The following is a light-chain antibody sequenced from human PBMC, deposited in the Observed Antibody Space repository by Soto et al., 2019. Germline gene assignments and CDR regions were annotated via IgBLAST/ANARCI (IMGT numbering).Light chain of an antibody. V-gene: IGKV1-39*01. Sequence: DIQLTHSPSTLSASVGERVTIXCRASQTISSWLAWYQQKPGKAPKLLIYATSSLQSGVPSRFSGSGSGTDFTLSISSLQPEDFATYYCQQTYSIPYTFGQGTKVDIK. CDR3: QQTYSIPYT. CDR1: QTISSW. J-gene: IGKJ2*01. CDR2: ATS.